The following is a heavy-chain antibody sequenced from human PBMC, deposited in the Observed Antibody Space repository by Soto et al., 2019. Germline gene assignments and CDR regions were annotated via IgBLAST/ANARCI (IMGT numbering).Heavy chain of an antibody. V-gene: IGHV3-21*01. CDR2: ISSSSYI. J-gene: IGHJ1*01. CDR3: ARYSVVAATYEYFQH. D-gene: IGHD2-15*01. Sequence: GGSLRLSCAASGFTFSSYSMNWVRQAPGKGLEWVSSISSSSYIYYADSVKGRFTISRDNAKNSLYLQMNSLRAEDTAVYYCARYSVVAATYEYFQHWGQGTLVTVSS. CDR1: GFTFSSYS.